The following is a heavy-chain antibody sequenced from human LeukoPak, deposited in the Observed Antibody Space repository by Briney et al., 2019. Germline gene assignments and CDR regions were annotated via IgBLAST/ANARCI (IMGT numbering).Heavy chain of an antibody. J-gene: IGHJ3*02. Sequence: ASVKVSCKASGYTFTGYYMHWVRQAPGQGLEWMGWINPNSGGTNYAQKFQGRVAMTRDTSISTAYMELSRLRSDDTAVYYCARDRCSGGSCYGHDAFDIWGQGTMVTVSS. CDR1: GYTFTGYY. D-gene: IGHD2-15*01. CDR3: ARDRCSGGSCYGHDAFDI. CDR2: INPNSGGT. V-gene: IGHV1-2*02.